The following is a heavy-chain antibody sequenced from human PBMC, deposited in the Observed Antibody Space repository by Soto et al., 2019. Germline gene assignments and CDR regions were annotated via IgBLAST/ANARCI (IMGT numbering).Heavy chain of an antibody. J-gene: IGHJ3*02. CDR1: GYTLTELS. Sequence: ASVKVSCKVSGYTLTELSMHWVRQAPGKGLEWMGGFDPEDGETIYAQKFQGRVTMTEDTSTDTAYMELSSLRSEDTAVYYCATDITPTTQNAFDIWGQGTMVTVSS. V-gene: IGHV1-24*01. D-gene: IGHD5-12*01. CDR3: ATDITPTTQNAFDI. CDR2: FDPEDGET.